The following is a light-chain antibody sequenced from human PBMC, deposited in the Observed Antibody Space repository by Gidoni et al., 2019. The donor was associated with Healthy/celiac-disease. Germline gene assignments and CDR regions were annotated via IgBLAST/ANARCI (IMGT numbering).Light chain of an antibody. Sequence: DIQMTQSPSSLSASVGDRVTITCQASQDISNYFNWYQQKPGKAPKLLIYDASNLETGVPSMFSGSGSGTDFTFTISSLQPEYIATYYCQQYDNPTLTFXGXTKVEIK. CDR3: QQYDNPTLT. J-gene: IGKJ4*01. CDR1: QDISNY. CDR2: DAS. V-gene: IGKV1-33*01.